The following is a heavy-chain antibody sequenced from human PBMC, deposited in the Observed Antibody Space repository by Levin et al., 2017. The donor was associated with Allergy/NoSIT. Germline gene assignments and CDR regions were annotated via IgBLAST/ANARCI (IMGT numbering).Heavy chain of an antibody. CDR3: ARTVGSGDCSGGSCSNWFDP. CDR1: GFSFSDSY. CDR2: ISRRGDYA. D-gene: IGHD2-15*01. J-gene: IGHJ5*02. Sequence: GESLKISCAASGFSFSDSYMTWIRQAPGKGLEWVSYISRRGDYANYADSVKGRFSISRDNAKNSLSLHMNSLRAEDTAVYYCARTVGSGDCSGGSCSNWFDPWGQGTLVTVSS. V-gene: IGHV3-11*03.